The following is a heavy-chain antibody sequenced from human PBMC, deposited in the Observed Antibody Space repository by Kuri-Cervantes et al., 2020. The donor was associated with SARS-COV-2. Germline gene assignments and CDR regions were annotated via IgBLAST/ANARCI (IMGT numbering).Heavy chain of an antibody. D-gene: IGHD1-14*01. CDR1: GGSISTTNYY. Sequence: SQTLSLTCAVSGGSISTTNYYWAWIRQPPGKGPEWIASIYYTGSTSYKPSFKTRATISLDTSKNQFSLNLRSVTAADTAVYFCAKNPFPEVGNTGWAFDIWGQGTVVTVSS. V-gene: IGHV4-39*07. J-gene: IGHJ3*02. CDR2: IYYTGST. CDR3: AKNPFPEVGNTGWAFDI.